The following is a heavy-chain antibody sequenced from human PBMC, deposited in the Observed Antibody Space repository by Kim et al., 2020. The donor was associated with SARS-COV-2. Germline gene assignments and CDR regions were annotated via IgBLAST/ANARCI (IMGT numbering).Heavy chain of an antibody. Sequence: SATLSLTCAVYGGSFSGYYWSWIRQPPGKGLEWIGEINHSGSTNYNPSLKSRVTISVDTSKNQFSLKLSSVTAADTAVYYCARVITVTKRPDWYFDLWGRGTLVTVSS. CDR3: ARVITVTKRPDWYFDL. D-gene: IGHD4-17*01. J-gene: IGHJ2*01. V-gene: IGHV4-34*01. CDR1: GGSFSGYY. CDR2: INHSGST.